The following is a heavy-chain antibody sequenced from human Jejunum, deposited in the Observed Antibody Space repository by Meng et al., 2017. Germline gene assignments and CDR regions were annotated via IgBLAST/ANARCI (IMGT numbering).Heavy chain of an antibody. V-gene: IGHV3-30*04. CDR3: AGGREPNTYYYGSASI. CDR1: GLTLSDYA. CDR2: ISYDGSYQ. D-gene: IGHD3-10*01. Sequence: GESLKISCTASGLTLSDYAMHWVRQAPGRGLEWVTLISYDGSYQYYADSVKGRFTISRDSSENALYLQLNSLSSEDTAVYYCAGGREPNTYYYGSASIWGQGPMATFPS. J-gene: IGHJ3*02.